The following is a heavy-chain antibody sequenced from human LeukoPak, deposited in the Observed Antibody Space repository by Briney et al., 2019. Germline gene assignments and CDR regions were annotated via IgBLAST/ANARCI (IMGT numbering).Heavy chain of an antibody. CDR3: ARLYSSSWEIDS. CDR2: VYPGDSDT. V-gene: IGHV5-51*01. D-gene: IGHD6-13*01. J-gene: IGHJ4*02. CDR1: GYSFSSSW. Sequence: GESLKISCNVSGYSFSSSWIGWVRQTPGKGLEWMGSVYPGDSDTRYSPSFQGQVTISADKSIRTAYLQWSSLKASDTAMYYCARLYSSSWEIDSWGQGTLVTVSS.